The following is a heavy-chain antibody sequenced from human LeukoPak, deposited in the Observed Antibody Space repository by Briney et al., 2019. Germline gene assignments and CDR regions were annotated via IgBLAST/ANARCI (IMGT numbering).Heavy chain of an antibody. CDR1: GFTFSSYS. J-gene: IGHJ6*02. V-gene: IGHV3-21*01. CDR3: ARDLIAAAGYYYYGMDV. D-gene: IGHD6-13*01. Sequence: GSLRLSCAASGFTFSSYSMNWVRQAPGKGLEWVSSISSSSSYIYYADSVKGRFTISRDNAKNSLYLQMNSLRAEDTAVYYCARDLIAAAGYYYYGMDVWGQGNTVTVSS. CDR2: ISSSSSYI.